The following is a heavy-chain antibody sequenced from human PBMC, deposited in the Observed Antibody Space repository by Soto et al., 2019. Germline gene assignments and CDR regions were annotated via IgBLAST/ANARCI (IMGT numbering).Heavy chain of an antibody. CDR1: GFTFSSYE. D-gene: IGHD2-2*01. J-gene: IGHJ4*02. Sequence: GSLRLSCAASGFTFSSYEMNWVRQAPGKTLEWVSYISSAGDSSYYADSVKSRFTISRDNAKNSLYLQMNSLRVEDTAVYYCARVYCSTTTCHVQAFDSWGQGTLVTVSS. CDR2: ISSAGDSS. CDR3: ARVYCSTTTCHVQAFDS. V-gene: IGHV3-48*03.